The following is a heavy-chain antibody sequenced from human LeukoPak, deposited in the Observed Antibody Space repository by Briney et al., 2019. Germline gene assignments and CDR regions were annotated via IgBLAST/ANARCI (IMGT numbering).Heavy chain of an antibody. CDR3: ARDIGGATYFDY. V-gene: IGHV4-59*01. J-gene: IGHJ4*02. Sequence: SETLSLTCTVSGGSISSYYWSWIRQPPGKGLEWIRHIYYSGNTNYNPSLKSRVTISVDTSKNQFSLKLSSVTAADTAAYYCARDIGGATYFDYWGQGTLVTVSS. CDR2: IYYSGNT. CDR1: GGSISSYY. D-gene: IGHD1-26*01.